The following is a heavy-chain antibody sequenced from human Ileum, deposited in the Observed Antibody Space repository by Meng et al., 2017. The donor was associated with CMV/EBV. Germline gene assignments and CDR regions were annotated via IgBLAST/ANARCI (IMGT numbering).Heavy chain of an antibody. J-gene: IGHJ4*02. CDR3: ARGWEGVPWFDY. V-gene: IGHV4-59*01. CDR1: GGSLSGYF. Sequence: GSLRLSCIVSGGSLSGYFWTWIRQSPGKGLEYIGGVSYSGTTDYNPSLKSRVTISVGTPKNQFSLKLISVTAADTAVYFCARGWEGVPWFDYWGQGMLVTVSS. CDR2: VSYSGTT. D-gene: IGHD1-26*01.